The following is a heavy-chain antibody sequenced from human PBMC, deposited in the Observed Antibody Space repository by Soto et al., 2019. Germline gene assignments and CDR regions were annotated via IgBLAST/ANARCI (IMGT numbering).Heavy chain of an antibody. CDR3: ATDLSSYCSGGSCNIYCYYKYMDV. Sequence: ASVKGSCKASGYTFTSYAMHWVRQAPGERREGMGWINAGNGNTKYSQKFQGRVTITRDTSATTAYMELSSLRSEDTAVYYCATDLSSYCSGGSCNIYCYYKYMDVWGKGTLVTVSS. V-gene: IGHV1-3*01. D-gene: IGHD2-15*01. CDR2: INAGNGNT. J-gene: IGHJ6*03. CDR1: GYTFTSYA.